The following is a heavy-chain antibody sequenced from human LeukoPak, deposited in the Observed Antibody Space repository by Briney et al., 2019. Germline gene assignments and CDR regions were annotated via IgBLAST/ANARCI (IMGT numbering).Heavy chain of an antibody. J-gene: IGHJ6*02. CDR1: GFTFSTYS. Sequence: GGSLRLSCAASGFTFSTYSMNWVRQAPGKGLEWVSSISSSSSYIYYADSVKGRFTISRDNAKNSLYLQMNSLRAEDTAVYYCARGPKKYQLLFRYYYYYGMDVWGQGTTVTVSS. D-gene: IGHD2-2*01. V-gene: IGHV3-21*01. CDR2: ISSSSSYI. CDR3: ARGPKKYQLLFRYYYYYGMDV.